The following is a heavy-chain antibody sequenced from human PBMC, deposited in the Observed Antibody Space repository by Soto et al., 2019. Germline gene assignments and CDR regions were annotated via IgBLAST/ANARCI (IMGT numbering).Heavy chain of an antibody. CDR2: INPSGGST. CDR1: GYTFTSYY. D-gene: IGHD3-22*01. V-gene: IGHV1-46*01. J-gene: IGHJ3*02. CDR3: AREYYYDSSGYHRGPDAFDI. Sequence: ASVKVSCKASGYTFTSYYMHWVRQAPGQGLEWMGIINPSGGSTSYAQKFQGRVTMTRDTSTSTVYMELSSLRSEDTAVYYCAREYYYDSSGYHRGPDAFDIWGQGTMVTVSS.